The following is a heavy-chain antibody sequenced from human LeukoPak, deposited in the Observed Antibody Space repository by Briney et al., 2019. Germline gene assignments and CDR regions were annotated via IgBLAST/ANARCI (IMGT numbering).Heavy chain of an antibody. J-gene: IGHJ4*02. CDR2: ISYDGSNK. V-gene: IGHV3-30*03. Sequence: GGSLRRSCAASGFTFSSYGMHWVRQAPGKGLEWVAVISYDGSNKYYADSVKGRFTISRDNSKNTLYLQMNSLRAEDTAVYYCASSPYGSGSYSLDYWGQGTLVTVSS. CDR1: GFTFSSYG. D-gene: IGHD3-10*01. CDR3: ASSPYGSGSYSLDY.